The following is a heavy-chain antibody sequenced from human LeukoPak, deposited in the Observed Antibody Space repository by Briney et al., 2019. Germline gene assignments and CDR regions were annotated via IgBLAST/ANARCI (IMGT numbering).Heavy chain of an antibody. CDR3: SRHIVGARTFFDY. D-gene: IGHD1-26*01. Sequence: GRSLRLSCTVSGFTFGDYAMSWVRQAPGKGLEWVGFIKSKAYGATTDYAASVKGRFTISREDFKSIAYLQMNSLKSEDTAVYYCSRHIVGARTFFDYWGQGALVTVSS. CDR1: GFTFGDYA. J-gene: IGHJ4*02. CDR2: IKSKAYGATT. V-gene: IGHV3-49*04.